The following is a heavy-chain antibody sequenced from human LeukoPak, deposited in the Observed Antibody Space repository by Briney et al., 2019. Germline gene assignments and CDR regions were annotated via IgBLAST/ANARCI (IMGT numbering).Heavy chain of an antibody. CDR2: IIPNTGGT. V-gene: IGHV1-2*04. CDR1: GYTITDYY. J-gene: IGHJ4*02. D-gene: IGHD1-1*01. Sequence: ASVKVSCKASGYTITDYYLHWVRQAPGQGLEWMGWIIPNTGGTNYAQKFQDWVTMSSGTSISTAYMELSSLRSDDTAVYYCARDRDVQLERPAFDYWGQGTLVTVSS. CDR3: ARDRDVQLERPAFDY.